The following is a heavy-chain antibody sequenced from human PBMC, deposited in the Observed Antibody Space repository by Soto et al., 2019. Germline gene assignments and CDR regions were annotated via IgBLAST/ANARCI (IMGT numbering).Heavy chain of an antibody. CDR3: AREAENHYGSGSLFDH. J-gene: IGHJ4*02. CDR2: INYSGNT. V-gene: IGHV4-30-2*01. D-gene: IGHD3-10*01. Sequence: SETLSLTCAASGGSLRSDDYPWSWIRQPPGKGWEWIGNINYSGNTYYNPSLKSRVTISVDRSKNQFSLKLSSVTAEETAVYYCAREAENHYGSGSLFDHWGQGILVTVSS. CDR1: GGSLRSDDYP.